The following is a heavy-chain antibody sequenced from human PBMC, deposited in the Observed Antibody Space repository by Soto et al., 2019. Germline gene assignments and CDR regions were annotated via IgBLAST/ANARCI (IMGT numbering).Heavy chain of an antibody. D-gene: IGHD6-19*01. V-gene: IGHV4-31*03. J-gene: IGHJ4*02. Sequence: QVQLQESGPGLVKPSQTLSLTCLVSGASVSGDGSYCSWIRQHPGQGLEFIGYIHNSGSTYSNPSLEKRVAMSIDTSKNQFSLRLSSVTAADSAVYFCARDLGSEQWFFDNWGQGILVTVSS. CDR2: IHNSGST. CDR3: ARDLGSEQWFFDN. CDR1: GASVSGDGSY.